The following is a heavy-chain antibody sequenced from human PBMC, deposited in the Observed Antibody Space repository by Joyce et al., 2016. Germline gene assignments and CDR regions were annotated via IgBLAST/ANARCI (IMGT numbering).Heavy chain of an antibody. CDR3: ATERDLDYFGF. V-gene: IGHV4-39*01. CDR2: IHYNEST. CDR1: GGSISHNAYY. J-gene: IGHJ4*02. Sequence: HLQVQESGPGLVKPSETLSLTCIVSGGSISHNAYYWAWIRQSPGKGREWIGSIHYNESTYYNPSLKSRVSIAVDTSKNIFSLKLSSVTAADTAVYYCATERDLDYFGFWGQGTLVTVSS.